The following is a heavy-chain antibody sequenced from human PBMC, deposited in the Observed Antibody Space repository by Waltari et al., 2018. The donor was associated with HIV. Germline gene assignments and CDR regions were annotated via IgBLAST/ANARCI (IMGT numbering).Heavy chain of an antibody. V-gene: IGHV3-15*01. D-gene: IGHD3-22*01. J-gene: IGHJ4*02. CDR1: GITFRNAW. CDR2: IKSGAEGGTT. CDR3: TTLWYSYDSTDY. Sequence: EVQLVESGGGVVKPGGSLRLSCGASGITFRNAWMSWVRSAAGKSLEWVGRIKSGAEGGTTDYAAAVKGRFTISRDDSKHTLYLQMDSLKTEDTAVYYCTTLWYSYDSTDYWGQGTLVTVSS.